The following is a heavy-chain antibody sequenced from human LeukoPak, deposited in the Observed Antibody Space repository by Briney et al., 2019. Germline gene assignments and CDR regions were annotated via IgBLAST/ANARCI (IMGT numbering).Heavy chain of an antibody. CDR3: AKDSPVTTAEAYYYYYGMDV. Sequence: GGSLRLSCAASGFTVSSNYMSWVRQAPGKGLEWVSIIYSGGGTYYADSVKGRFTISRDNSKNTLYLQMNSLRAEDTAVYYCAKDSPVTTAEAYYYYYGMDVWGQGTTVTVSS. D-gene: IGHD4-17*01. CDR2: IYSGGGT. J-gene: IGHJ6*02. V-gene: IGHV3-53*01. CDR1: GFTVSSNY.